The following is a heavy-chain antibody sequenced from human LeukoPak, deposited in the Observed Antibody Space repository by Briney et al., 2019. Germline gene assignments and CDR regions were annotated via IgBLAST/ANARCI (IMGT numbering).Heavy chain of an antibody. D-gene: IGHD5-18*01. V-gene: IGHV4-59*01. CDR1: GGSFSGYY. Sequence: KTSEILSLTCAVYGGSFSGYYWSWIRQPPGKGLEWIGYIYYSGSTDYNPSLTSRVTISVDTSKNQFSLKLSSVTAADTAVYYCARGYSYYYYYMDVWGKGTTVTVSS. J-gene: IGHJ6*03. CDR2: IYYSGST. CDR3: ARGYSYYYYYMDV.